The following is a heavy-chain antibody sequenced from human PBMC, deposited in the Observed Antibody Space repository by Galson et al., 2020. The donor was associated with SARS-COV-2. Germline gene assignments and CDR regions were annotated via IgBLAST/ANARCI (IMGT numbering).Heavy chain of an antibody. CDR3: TTPGGGSFGGGY. D-gene: IGHD2-21*01. CDR1: GFTVTNAW. V-gene: IGHV3-15*01. Sequence: PGGSLRLSCAASGFTVTNAWMNWVRQAPGKGLEWVGHIQSRTDGGKTDYAAPVKGRFTISRDDSKNTLYLQMNSLKTGDTAVYYCTTPGGGSFGGGYWGQGALVTVSS. J-gene: IGHJ4*02. CDR2: IQSRTDGGKT.